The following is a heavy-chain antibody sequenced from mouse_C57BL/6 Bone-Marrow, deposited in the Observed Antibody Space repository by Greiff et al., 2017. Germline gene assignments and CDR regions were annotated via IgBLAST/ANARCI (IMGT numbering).Heavy chain of an antibody. CDR3: AREQLRLQLDY. V-gene: IGHV1-82*01. Sequence: VQLQQSGPELVKPGASVKISCKASGYAFSSSWMNWVKQRPGKGLEWIGRIYPGDGGTNYNGKFKGKATLTADKSSSTAYMQLSSLTSEDSAVYFCAREQLRLQLDYWGQGTSVTVSS. D-gene: IGHD3-2*02. CDR2: IYPGDGGT. J-gene: IGHJ4*01. CDR1: GYAFSSSW.